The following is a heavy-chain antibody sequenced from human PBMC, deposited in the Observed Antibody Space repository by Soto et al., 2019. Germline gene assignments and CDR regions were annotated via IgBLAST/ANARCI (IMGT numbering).Heavy chain of an antibody. J-gene: IGHJ3*02. V-gene: IGHV4-59*01. D-gene: IGHD3-22*01. Sequence: QVQLQESGPGLVKPSETLSLMCTVSRGSISTYYWSWIRQPPGRGLEWIGYIYYSGSSKNNPSLKSRVTISVDTPKNQFSLKLSSVTAADTAVYYCARGGNFDSSGYDAFDIWGQGTMVTVSS. CDR2: IYYSGSS. CDR1: RGSISTYY. CDR3: ARGGNFDSSGYDAFDI.